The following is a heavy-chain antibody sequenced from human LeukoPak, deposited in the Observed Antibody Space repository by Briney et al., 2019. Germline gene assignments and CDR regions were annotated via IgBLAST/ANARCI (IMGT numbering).Heavy chain of an antibody. J-gene: IGHJ4*02. CDR2: ISSSGSTI. D-gene: IGHD3-10*01. Sequence: PGGSLRLSCAASGFTFSDYYMSWIRRAPGKGLEWVSYISSSGSTIYYADSVKGRFTISRDNAKNSLYLQMNSLRAEDTAVYYCAHLPSSGTGIVDYWGQGTLVTVSS. CDR3: AHLPSSGTGIVDY. V-gene: IGHV3-11*04. CDR1: GFTFSDYY.